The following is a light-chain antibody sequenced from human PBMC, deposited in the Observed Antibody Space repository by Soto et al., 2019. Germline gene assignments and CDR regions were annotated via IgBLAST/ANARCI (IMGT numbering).Light chain of an antibody. J-gene: IGKJ3*01. CDR3: QQRET. Sequence: IQLTQSPSSLSASVGDRVTITCRASQGISSSLAWYQQQPGKVPKLLIYAASTLQSGVPSRFSGSGSGPDFTLTISSLQPEDFATYYCQQRETFGPGTKVDIK. CDR2: AAS. V-gene: IGKV1-27*01. CDR1: QGISSS.